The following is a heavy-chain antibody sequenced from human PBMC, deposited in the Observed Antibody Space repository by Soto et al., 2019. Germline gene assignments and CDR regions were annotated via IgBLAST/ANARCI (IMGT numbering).Heavy chain of an antibody. V-gene: IGHV4-31*03. Sequence: SETLSLTCTGSGGSISSGGYYWSWIRQHPGKGLEWIGYIYYSGSTYYNPSLKSRVTISVDTSKNQFSLKLSSVTAADTAVYYCARVHSPEYSGYGKNYYYYMDVWGKGTTVTVSS. CDR1: GGSISSGGYY. D-gene: IGHD5-12*01. CDR2: IYYSGST. J-gene: IGHJ6*03. CDR3: ARVHSPEYSGYGKNYYYYMDV.